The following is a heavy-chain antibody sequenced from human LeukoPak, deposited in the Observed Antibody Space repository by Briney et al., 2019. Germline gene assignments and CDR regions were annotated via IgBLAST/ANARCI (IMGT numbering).Heavy chain of an antibody. Sequence: SETLSLTCTVSGGSIGTYSHYWGWVRQAPGTGLEWIGSIYYTGSTYFNPSLKSRVTISIHTSKNEFSLKLSSVTAADTAVYYCATDERNSWYYYWGQGTLVTVSS. D-gene: IGHD6-13*01. CDR3: ATDERNSWYYY. V-gene: IGHV4-39*07. J-gene: IGHJ4*02. CDR1: GGSIGTYSHY. CDR2: IYYTGST.